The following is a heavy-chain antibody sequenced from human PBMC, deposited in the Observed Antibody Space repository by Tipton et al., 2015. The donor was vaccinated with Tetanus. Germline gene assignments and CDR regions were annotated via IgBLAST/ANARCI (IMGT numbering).Heavy chain of an antibody. V-gene: IGHV4-59*01. Sequence: TLSLTCTVSGGSISSYYWSWIRQPPGKGLEWIGYIYYSGSTNYNPSLKSRVTISVDTSKNQFSLKLSSVTAADTAVYYCARGSGRYYGDFDCWGQGTLVTVSS. D-gene: IGHD3-10*01. CDR2: IYYSGST. J-gene: IGHJ4*02. CDR1: GGSISSYY. CDR3: ARGSGRYYGDFDC.